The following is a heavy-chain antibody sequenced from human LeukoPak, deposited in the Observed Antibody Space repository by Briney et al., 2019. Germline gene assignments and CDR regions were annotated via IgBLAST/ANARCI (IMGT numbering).Heavy chain of an antibody. V-gene: IGHV4-39*01. CDR3: ARLAVGEPLDY. D-gene: IGHD3-10*01. Sequence: SETLSLTCTVSGGSISSSSYYWGWIRQPPGKGLEYIGCINFSGSTYYHPSLKSRVTISVDTSKSQFSLKMNSVTAVDAAVYYCARLAVGEPLDYWGQGTLVTVSS. CDR1: GGSISSSSYY. CDR2: INFSGST. J-gene: IGHJ4*02.